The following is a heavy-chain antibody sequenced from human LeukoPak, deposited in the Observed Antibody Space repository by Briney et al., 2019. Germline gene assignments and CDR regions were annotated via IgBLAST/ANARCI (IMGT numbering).Heavy chain of an antibody. J-gene: IGHJ4*02. CDR1: GYTFTSYG. D-gene: IGHD3-16*01. CDR3: ARPARPSGSYGY. V-gene: IGHV1-18*01. Sequence: SVTVSCKASGYTFTSYGISWVRQAPGQGLEWMGWISANNGHTNYTQKLQGRVTMTTDTSTSTAYMELRSLRSDDTAVYYCARPARPSGSYGYWGQGTLVTVSS. CDR2: ISANNGHT.